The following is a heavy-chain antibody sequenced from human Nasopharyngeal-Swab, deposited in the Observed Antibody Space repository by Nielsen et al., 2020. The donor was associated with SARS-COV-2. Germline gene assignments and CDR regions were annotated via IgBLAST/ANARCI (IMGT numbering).Heavy chain of an antibody. CDR2: IKSKTDGGTT. CDR3: ARAWGTMGPAFDY. Sequence: GESLKISCAASGFTFSNAWMSWVRQAPGKGLEWVGRIKSKTDGGTTDYAAPVKGRFTISRDDSKNTLYLQMNSLRAEDTAVYYCARAWGTMGPAFDYWGQGTLVTVSS. D-gene: IGHD3-10*01. J-gene: IGHJ4*02. V-gene: IGHV3-15*01. CDR1: GFTFSNAW.